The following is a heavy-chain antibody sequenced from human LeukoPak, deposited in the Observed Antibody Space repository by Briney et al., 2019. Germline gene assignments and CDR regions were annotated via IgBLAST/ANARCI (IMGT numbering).Heavy chain of an antibody. CDR2: IYYSGST. Sequence: SETLSLTCTVSGGSISSYYWSRIRQPPGKGLEWIGYIYYSGSTNYNPSLKSRVTISVDTSKNQFSLKLSSVTAADTAVYYCARVPVGGMDVWGKGTTVTVSS. J-gene: IGHJ6*04. V-gene: IGHV4-59*01. CDR3: ARVPVGGMDV. CDR1: GGSISSYY.